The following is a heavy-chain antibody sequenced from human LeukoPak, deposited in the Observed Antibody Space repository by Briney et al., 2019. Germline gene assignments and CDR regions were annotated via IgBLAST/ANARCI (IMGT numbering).Heavy chain of an antibody. Sequence: GGSLRLSCAASGFTFSSYAMSWVRQGPGKGLEWVSAISGSGDSTYYAHSVKGRFTISRDNSKNTLYLQMSSLRAEDTAVYYCAKDRRVAVAAGYYFDYWGQGTLVTVSS. D-gene: IGHD6-19*01. CDR1: GFTFSSYA. CDR2: ISGSGDST. CDR3: AKDRRVAVAAGYYFDY. J-gene: IGHJ4*02. V-gene: IGHV3-23*01.